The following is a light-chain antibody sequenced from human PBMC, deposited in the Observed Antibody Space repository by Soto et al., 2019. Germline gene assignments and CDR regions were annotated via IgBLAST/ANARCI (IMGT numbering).Light chain of an antibody. V-gene: IGKV3-15*01. CDR1: QSVGRT. J-gene: IGKJ1*01. CDR3: QQYNNWPPKT. CDR2: GAS. Sequence: EIVMTQSPATLSVSQGKRPTLPSRAGQSVGRTLAWYQHKPGQAPRLLIYGASTRATGIPARFSGSGSGTEFTLTISSLQSEDFAVYYCQQYNNWPPKTFGQGTKVEIK.